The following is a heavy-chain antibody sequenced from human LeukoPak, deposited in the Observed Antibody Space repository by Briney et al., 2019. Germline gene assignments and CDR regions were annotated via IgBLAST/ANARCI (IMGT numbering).Heavy chain of an antibody. D-gene: IGHD3-10*01. J-gene: IGHJ4*02. CDR1: GFTFSSYG. Sequence: QPGGSLRLSCAASGFTFSSYGMHWVRQAPGKGLEWVAFIRYDGSNKYYADSVKGRFTISRDNSKNTLYLQMNSLRAEDTAVYYCAKDLPITMVRELHYWGQGTLVTVSS. CDR3: AKDLPITMVRELHY. V-gene: IGHV3-30*02. CDR2: IRYDGSNK.